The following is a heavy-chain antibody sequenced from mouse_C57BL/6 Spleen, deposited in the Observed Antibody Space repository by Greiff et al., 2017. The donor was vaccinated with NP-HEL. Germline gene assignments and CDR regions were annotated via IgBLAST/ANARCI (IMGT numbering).Heavy chain of an antibody. CDR3: ARDFYGSSTGYFDV. CDR1: GYAFSSSW. J-gene: IGHJ1*03. D-gene: IGHD1-1*01. Sequence: VQLQQSGPELVKPGASVKISCKASGYAFSSSWMNWVKQRPGKGLEWIGRIYPGDGDTNYNGKFKGKATLTADKSSSTAYMQLSSLTSEDSAVYFCARDFYGSSTGYFDVWGTGTTVTVSS. V-gene: IGHV1-82*01. CDR2: IYPGDGDT.